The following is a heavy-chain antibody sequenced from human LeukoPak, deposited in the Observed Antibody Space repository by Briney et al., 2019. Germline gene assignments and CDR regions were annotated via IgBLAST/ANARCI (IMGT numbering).Heavy chain of an antibody. CDR3: AGCSGGSPIDAFHI. CDR1: GGSINSGAYY. Sequence: SETLSLTCTVSGGSINSGAYYWSWIRQHPGKGLEWIRYIYYSGSNYYNPSLKSRVTISVDTSKNQFSLKLSSVTAADTAVYYCAGCSGGSPIDAFHIWGQGTMVTVSS. V-gene: IGHV4-31*03. CDR2: IYYSGSN. D-gene: IGHD2-15*01. J-gene: IGHJ3*02.